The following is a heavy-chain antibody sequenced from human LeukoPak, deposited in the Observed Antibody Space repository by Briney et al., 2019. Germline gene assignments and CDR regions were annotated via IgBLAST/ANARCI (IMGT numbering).Heavy chain of an antibody. V-gene: IGHV1-2*02. D-gene: IGHD4-17*01. Sequence: ASVKVSCKASGYTFTAYYMHWVRQAPGQGLEWMGWINPNSGVTNYAQKFQGRVTMTRDTSISTAYMDLSRLRSDDTAVYYCARDRGDYVFDYWGQGTLVTVSS. CDR3: ARDRGDYVFDY. CDR2: INPNSGVT. CDR1: GYTFTAYY. J-gene: IGHJ4*02.